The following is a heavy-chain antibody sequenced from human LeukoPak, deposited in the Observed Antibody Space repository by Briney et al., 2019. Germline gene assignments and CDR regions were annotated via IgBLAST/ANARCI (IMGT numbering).Heavy chain of an antibody. CDR1: GGSVTSTNS. CDR3: AREGGFYRPLDY. Sequence: SGTLSLTSAVSGGSVTSTNSWTWVRQPPGKGLEWIGEVLLDGRTHYNPSLAGRLTLSVDLYENHIYLKLTYVTAADKAVYYCAREGGFYRPLDYLGQGTLVTVS. CDR2: VLLDGRT. V-gene: IGHV4-4*02. J-gene: IGHJ4*02. D-gene: IGHD3-3*01.